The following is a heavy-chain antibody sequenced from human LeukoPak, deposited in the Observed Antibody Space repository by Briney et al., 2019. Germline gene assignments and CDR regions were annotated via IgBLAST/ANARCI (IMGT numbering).Heavy chain of an antibody. Sequence: SVKVSCKASGGTFSSYAMSWVRQAPGQGLEWMGGIIPIFGTANYAQKFQGRVTITADESTSTAYMELSSLRSEDTAVYYCARRDEDRAYSYGYNYWGQGTLVTVSS. CDR3: ARRDEDRAYSYGYNY. CDR2: IIPIFGTA. CDR1: GGTFSSYA. J-gene: IGHJ4*02. V-gene: IGHV1-69*13. D-gene: IGHD5-18*01.